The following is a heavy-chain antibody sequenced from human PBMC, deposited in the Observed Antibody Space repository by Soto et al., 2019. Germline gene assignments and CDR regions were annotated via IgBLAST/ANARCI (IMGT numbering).Heavy chain of an antibody. V-gene: IGHV3-23*01. CDR3: AKGQENWNYGVFDAFDI. Sequence: EVQLLESGGGLVQPGGSLRLSCAASGFTFSSYAMSWVRQAPGKGLDWVSASSGSGGRTYYADSVKGRFTISRDNSKNTRSRQMNSLRAEDTAVYYCAKGQENWNYGVFDAFDIWGQWTMVTVSS. CDR1: GFTFSSYA. D-gene: IGHD1-7*01. CDR2: SSGSGGRT. J-gene: IGHJ3*02.